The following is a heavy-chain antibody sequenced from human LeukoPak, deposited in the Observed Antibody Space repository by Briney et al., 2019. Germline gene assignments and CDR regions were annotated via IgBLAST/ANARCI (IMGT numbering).Heavy chain of an antibody. CDR2: LSGSAGGT. D-gene: IGHD3-16*02. Sequence: GGSLRLSCGVSGITLSNYGMSWVRPAPGKGLEWVAGLSGSAGGTNYADSVKGRFTISRDNSKNTLFLQMDRLRAEDTAVYFCAKRGVVVRVFLVGFHKEAYYFDSWGQGAQVTVSS. V-gene: IGHV3-23*01. J-gene: IGHJ4*02. CDR1: GITLSNYG. CDR3: AKRGVVVRVFLVGFHKEAYYFDS.